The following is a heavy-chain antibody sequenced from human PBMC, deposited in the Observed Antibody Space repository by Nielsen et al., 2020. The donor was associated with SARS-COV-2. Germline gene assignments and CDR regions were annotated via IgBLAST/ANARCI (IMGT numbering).Heavy chain of an antibody. Sequence: SETLSLTCTVSGSSISSGYYWGWIRQPPGKGLEWIGSIYHSGSTYYNPSLKSRVTISVDTSKNQFSLKLSSVTAADTAVYYCARRPLEYCSGGSCYSSPFFDPWGQGTLVTVSS. D-gene: IGHD2-15*01. J-gene: IGHJ5*02. CDR3: ARRPLEYCSGGSCYSSPFFDP. CDR1: GSSISSGYY. CDR2: IYHSGST. V-gene: IGHV4-38-2*02.